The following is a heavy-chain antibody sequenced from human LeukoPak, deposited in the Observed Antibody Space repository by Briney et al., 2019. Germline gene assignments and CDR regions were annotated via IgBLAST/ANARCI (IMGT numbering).Heavy chain of an antibody. CDR3: AKDPNYDFWSGYFNWFDP. CDR2: ISGSGGST. V-gene: IGHV3-23*01. J-gene: IGHJ5*02. Sequence: PGGSLRLSCAASGFTFSSYAMSWVRQAPGKGLEWVSAISGSGGSTYYADSVKGRFTISRDNSKNTLYLQMNSLRAEDTAVYYCAKDPNYDFWSGYFNWFDPWGQGTLVTVSS. CDR1: GFTFSSYA. D-gene: IGHD3-3*01.